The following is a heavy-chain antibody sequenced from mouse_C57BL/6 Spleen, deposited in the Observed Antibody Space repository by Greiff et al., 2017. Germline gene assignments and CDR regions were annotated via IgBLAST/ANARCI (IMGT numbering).Heavy chain of an antibody. Sequence: EVKLMESGGGLVKPGGSLKLSCAASGFTFSSYAMSWVRQTPEKRLEWVATISDGGSYTYYPDNVKGRFTISRDNAKNNLYLQMSHLKSEDTAMYYCARERGYYVWFAYWGQGTLVTVSA. J-gene: IGHJ3*01. CDR1: GFTFSSYA. CDR2: ISDGGSYT. CDR3: ARERGYYVWFAY. D-gene: IGHD2-3*01. V-gene: IGHV5-4*01.